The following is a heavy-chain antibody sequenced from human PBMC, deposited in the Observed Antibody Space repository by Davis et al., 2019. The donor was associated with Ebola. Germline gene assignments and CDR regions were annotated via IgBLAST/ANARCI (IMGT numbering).Heavy chain of an antibody. CDR3: VRHYDTISWSDP. J-gene: IGHJ5*02. Sequence: ASVQVSCKASGYSFTGYYIHWVRQAPGQGLEWMGWISPNNADTKLAQRLQGRGTMTADTSTSTIYMELRSLTSDDTAIYYCVRHYDTISWSDPWGQGTLVTVSS. D-gene: IGHD3-3*01. V-gene: IGHV1-18*04. CDR1: GYSFTGYY. CDR2: ISPNNADT.